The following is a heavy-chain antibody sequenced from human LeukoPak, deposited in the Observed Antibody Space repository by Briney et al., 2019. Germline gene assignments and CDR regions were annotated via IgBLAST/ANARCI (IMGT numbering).Heavy chain of an antibody. V-gene: IGHV1-18*01. CDR1: GYTFTSYG. Sequence: ASVKVSCKASGYTFTSYGISWVRQAPGQGLEWMGWISAYNGNTNYAQKLQGRVTMTTDTSTSTAYMELRSLRSDDTAVYYCARDTLPTVVRGVTPFDYWGQGTLVTVSS. CDR2: ISAYNGNT. D-gene: IGHD3-10*01. CDR3: ARDTLPTVVRGVTPFDY. J-gene: IGHJ4*02.